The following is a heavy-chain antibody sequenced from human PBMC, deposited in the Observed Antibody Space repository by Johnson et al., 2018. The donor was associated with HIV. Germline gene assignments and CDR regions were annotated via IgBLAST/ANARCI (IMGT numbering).Heavy chain of an antibody. D-gene: IGHD3-3*01. Sequence: VQLVESGGGLVQPGGSLRLSCVASGFTVRSNYMSWVRQAPGKGLEWVSVIYSGGRSYYADSVKGRLTLSRDNSNNTLYLQMNSLRAEDTAVYYCGRGGVIHDAFDILCQGTMVTVSS. CDR3: GRGGVIHDAFDI. J-gene: IGHJ3*02. CDR2: IYSGGRS. V-gene: IGHV3-66*02. CDR1: GFTVRSNY.